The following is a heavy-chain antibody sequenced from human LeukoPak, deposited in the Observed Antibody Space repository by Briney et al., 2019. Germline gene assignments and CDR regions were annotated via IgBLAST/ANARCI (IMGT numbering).Heavy chain of an antibody. CDR1: GFTFSSHG. CDR2: ITGGGTT. D-gene: IGHD1-14*01. V-gene: IGHV3-23*01. J-gene: IGHJ3*02. CDR3: AREITRAEAFDI. Sequence: PGGSLRLSCAASGFTFSSHGMNWVRQAPGKGLEWVSGITGGGTTYYADSVKGRVTISRDNSKNTLYLQMNSLRAEDTAVYYCAREITRAEAFDIWGQGTMVTVSS.